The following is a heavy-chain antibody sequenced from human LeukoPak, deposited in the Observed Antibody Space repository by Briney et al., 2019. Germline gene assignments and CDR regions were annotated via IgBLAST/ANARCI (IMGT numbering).Heavy chain of an antibody. J-gene: IGHJ3*02. Sequence: PGGSLRLSCAPSGFTFSSYGMHWVRQAPGKGLEWVAFIRYDGSNKYYADSVKGRFTISRDNAKNSLYLQMNSLRAEDTAVYYCAKELTPDRSGFDAFDIWGQGTMVTVSS. CDR2: IRYDGSNK. D-gene: IGHD3-22*01. CDR1: GFTFSSYG. V-gene: IGHV3-30*02. CDR3: AKELTPDRSGFDAFDI.